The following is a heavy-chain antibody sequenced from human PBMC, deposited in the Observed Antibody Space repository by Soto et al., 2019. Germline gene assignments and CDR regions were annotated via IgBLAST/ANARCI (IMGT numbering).Heavy chain of an antibody. V-gene: IGHV4-31*03. Sequence: SETLSLTCTVSGGSISSGGYYWSWIRQHPGKGLEWIGYIYYSGSTYYNPSLKSRVTISVDTSKNQFSLKLSSVTAADTAVYYCARGLVVVAATHYYYYGMDVWGQGTTVT. CDR3: ARGLVVVAATHYYYYGMDV. CDR1: GGSISSGGYY. J-gene: IGHJ6*02. D-gene: IGHD2-15*01. CDR2: IYYSGST.